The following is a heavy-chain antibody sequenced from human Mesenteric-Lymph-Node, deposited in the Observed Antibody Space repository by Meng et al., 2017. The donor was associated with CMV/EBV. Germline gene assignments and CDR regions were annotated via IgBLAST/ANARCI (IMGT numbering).Heavy chain of an antibody. CDR3: ARIRYYCGSGTWYFDL. J-gene: IGHJ2*01. Sequence: CGGSFSNRYARWIRQPPGTGMSRIGEIKHNGDSNYSPSINCRVTISVEPSRKQFSLRLSSVTAEDSAVYYCARIRYYCGSGTWYFDLWGRGTLVTVSS. D-gene: IGHD3-10*01. V-gene: IGHV4-34*01. CDR2: IKHNGDS. CDR1: GGSFSNRY.